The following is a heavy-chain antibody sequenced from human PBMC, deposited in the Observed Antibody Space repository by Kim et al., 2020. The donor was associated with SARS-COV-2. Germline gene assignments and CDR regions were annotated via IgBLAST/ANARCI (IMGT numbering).Heavy chain of an antibody. J-gene: IGHJ4*02. Sequence: SETLSLTCAVYGGSSSGYYWSWIRQPPGKGLEWIGEINHSGSTNYNPSLKSRVTISVDTSKNQFSLKLSSVTAADTAVYYCARVGSWANRNIAARSRHFDYWGQGTLVTVSS. CDR1: GGSSSGYY. D-gene: IGHD6-6*01. V-gene: IGHV4-34*01. CDR3: ARVGSWANRNIAARSRHFDY. CDR2: INHSGST.